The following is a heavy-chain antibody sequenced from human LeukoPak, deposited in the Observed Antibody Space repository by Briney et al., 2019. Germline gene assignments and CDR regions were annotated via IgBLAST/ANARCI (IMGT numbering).Heavy chain of an antibody. V-gene: IGHV3-30*04. CDR2: ISYDGSNK. CDR3: ARSAVPATYYDFWSGYSPSYYMDV. Sequence: PGRSLRLSCAASGFTFSSYAMHWVRQAPGKGLEWVAVISYDGSNKYYADSVKGRFTISRDNSKNTLYLQMNSLRAEDTAVYYCARSAVPATYYDFWSGYSPSYYMDVWGKGTTVTVSS. D-gene: IGHD3-3*01. CDR1: GFTFSSYA. J-gene: IGHJ6*03.